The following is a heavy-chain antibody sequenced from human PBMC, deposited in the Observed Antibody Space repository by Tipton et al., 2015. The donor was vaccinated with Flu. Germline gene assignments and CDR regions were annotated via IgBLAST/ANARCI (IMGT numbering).Heavy chain of an antibody. Sequence: SLRLSCAASGFTFSSYGMHWVRQAPGKGLEWVAVISYDGSNKYYADSVKGRFTISRDNSKNTLYLQMNSLRAEDTAVYYCAKDPAALLYYFDYWGQGTLVTVSS. J-gene: IGHJ4*02. CDR3: AKDPAALLYYFDY. D-gene: IGHD6-13*01. CDR1: GFTFSSYG. CDR2: ISYDGSNK. V-gene: IGHV3-30*18.